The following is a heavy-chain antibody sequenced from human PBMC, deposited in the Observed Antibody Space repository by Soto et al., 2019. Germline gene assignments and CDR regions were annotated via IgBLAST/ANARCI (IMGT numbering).Heavy chain of an antibody. V-gene: IGHV1-3*01. D-gene: IGHD2-2*01. CDR1: GYTFTSYA. Sequence: GASVKVSCKASGYTFTSYAMHWVRQAPGQRLEWMGWINAGNGNTKYSQKFQGRVTITRDTSASTAYMELRSLRSEDTAVYYCASSYCISTSCPPYYGMDVSGQGTKVTVSS. CDR2: INAGNGNT. J-gene: IGHJ6*02. CDR3: ASSYCISTSCPPYYGMDV.